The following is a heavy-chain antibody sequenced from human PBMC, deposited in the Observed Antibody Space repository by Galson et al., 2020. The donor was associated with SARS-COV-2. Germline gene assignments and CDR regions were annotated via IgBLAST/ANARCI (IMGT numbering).Heavy chain of an antibody. D-gene: IGHD6-19*01. Sequence: GGSLRLSCAASGFTFSDYSMNWVRQAPGKGLEWVSYISSSSSTIYYADSLKGRFTSSRDNAKNSLYLQMNSLRVDDTAVYYCARGTAKIGVAGTWDYWGQGTLVTVSS. J-gene: IGHJ4*02. CDR2: ISSSSSTI. CDR3: ARGTAKIGVAGTWDY. V-gene: IGHV3-48*04. CDR1: GFTFSDYS.